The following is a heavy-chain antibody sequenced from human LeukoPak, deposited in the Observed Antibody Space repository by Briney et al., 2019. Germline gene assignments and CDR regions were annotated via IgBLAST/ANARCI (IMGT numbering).Heavy chain of an antibody. J-gene: IGHJ6*02. CDR3: ARGGSYYFYNGMDV. V-gene: IGHV1-69*04. CDR1: GGTFTSYG. Sequence: GASVKVSCKASGGTFTSYGINWVRQAPGLRLEWMGRIIPIVGILNYAQRFQGRVTITADNSTNIAYMELSSLRSEDTAVYYCARGGSYYFYNGMDVWGQGTTVTVSS. CDR2: IIPIVGIL. D-gene: IGHD1-26*01.